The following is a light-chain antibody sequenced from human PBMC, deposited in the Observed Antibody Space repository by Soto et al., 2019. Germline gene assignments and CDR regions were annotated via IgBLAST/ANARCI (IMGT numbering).Light chain of an antibody. J-gene: IGLJ2*01. V-gene: IGLV1-44*01. Sequence: QSVLTQSPSASGTPGQRVTISCSGSSSNIGSHSVSWYQQVPGTAPKLLIYINSHRSSGVPDRFSGSKSGISASLAISGLQSEDEADYYCAAWDDSLNGVVFGGGTKLT. CDR2: INS. CDR1: SSNIGSHS. CDR3: AAWDDSLNGVV.